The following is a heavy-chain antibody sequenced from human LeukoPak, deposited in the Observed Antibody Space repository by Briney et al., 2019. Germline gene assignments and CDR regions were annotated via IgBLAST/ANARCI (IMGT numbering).Heavy chain of an antibody. CDR2: IIPIFGTA. D-gene: IGHD1-20*01. V-gene: IGHV1-69*01. CDR1: GGTFSSYA. J-gene: IGHJ4*02. Sequence: GSSVKVSCKASGGTFSSYAISWVRQAPGQGLEWMGGIIPIFGTANYAQKFQGRVTITADESTSTAYRELSSLRSEDTAVYYCAEGLTGLYYFDYWGQGTLVTVSS. CDR3: AEGLTGLYYFDY.